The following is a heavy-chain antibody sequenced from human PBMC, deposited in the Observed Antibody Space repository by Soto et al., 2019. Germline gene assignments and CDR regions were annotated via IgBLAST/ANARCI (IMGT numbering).Heavy chain of an antibody. V-gene: IGHV3-21*01. Sequence: PGGSLRLSCAAAGFTFSSNSMYWVRQAPGKGLEWVSSISSSSEYIYYGDSVKGRFAISRDNAKKSLYLQMDSLRAEDTAVYYCARGFKYYYGSGKDDAFDIWGQGTMVTVSS. CDR3: ARGFKYYYGSGKDDAFDI. CDR1: GFTFSSNS. CDR2: ISSSSEYI. D-gene: IGHD3-10*01. J-gene: IGHJ3*02.